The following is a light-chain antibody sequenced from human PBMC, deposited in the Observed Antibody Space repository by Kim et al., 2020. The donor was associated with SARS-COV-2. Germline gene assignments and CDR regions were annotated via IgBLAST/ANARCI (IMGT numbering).Light chain of an antibody. CDR3: QQYSVYPWT. CDR1: QSISSW. CDR2: KAS. Sequence: DIQMTQSPSTLSASVGDRVTITCRASQSISSWLAWYQQKPGKAPDLLIYKASNLESGVPSRFSGSGSGTEFTLTINSLQPDDFVTYYCQQYSVYPWTFGQGTKVDIK. J-gene: IGKJ1*01. V-gene: IGKV1-5*03.